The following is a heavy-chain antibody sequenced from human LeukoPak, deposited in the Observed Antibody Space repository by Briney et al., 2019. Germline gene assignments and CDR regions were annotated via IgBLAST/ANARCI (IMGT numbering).Heavy chain of an antibody. Sequence: GGSLRLSCAASGNYWMHWVRQAPGKGLVWVSHINSDGSWISYADSVKGRFTISKDNAKNTVYLQMNSLRAEDTAVYYCVSFYETYWGRGTLVTVSS. CDR3: VSFYETY. V-gene: IGHV3-74*01. D-gene: IGHD2/OR15-2a*01. CDR1: GNYW. J-gene: IGHJ4*02. CDR2: INSDGSWI.